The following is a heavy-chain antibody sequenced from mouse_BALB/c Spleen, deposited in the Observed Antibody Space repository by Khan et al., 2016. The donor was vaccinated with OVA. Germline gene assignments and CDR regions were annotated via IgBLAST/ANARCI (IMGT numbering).Heavy chain of an antibody. V-gene: IGHV5-6*01. D-gene: IGHD4-1*01. CDR1: GFTFSSYS. J-gene: IGHJ3*01. CDR3: AIHLTGSFAY. CDR2: ISSGGDYT. Sequence: EVQLVESGGDLVKPGGSLKLSCAASGFTFSSYSMSWVRQTPDKRLEWVATISSGGDYTYYPDNVKGRFTISRDNAKNTLYLQMSSLKSEDTAMYYCAIHLTGSFAYWGQGTLVTVSA.